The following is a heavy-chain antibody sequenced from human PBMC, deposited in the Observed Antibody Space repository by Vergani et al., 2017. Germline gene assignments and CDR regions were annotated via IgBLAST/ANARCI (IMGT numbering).Heavy chain of an antibody. V-gene: IGHV4-61*01. CDR2: IYYSGST. J-gene: IGHJ4*02. CDR3: ARINGDYGLDY. CDR1: GGSVSSGSYY. Sequence: QVQLQESGPGLVKHSETLSLTCTVSGGSVSSGSYYWSWIRQPPGKGLEWIGYIYYSGSTNYNPSLKSRVTISVDTSKNQFSLKLSSVTAADTAVYYCARINGDYGLDYWGQGTLVTVSS. D-gene: IGHD4-17*01.